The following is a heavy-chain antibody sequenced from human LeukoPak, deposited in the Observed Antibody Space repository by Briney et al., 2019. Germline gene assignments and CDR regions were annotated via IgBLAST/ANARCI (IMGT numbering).Heavy chain of an antibody. CDR2: INPNGGST. Sequence: GGSLRLSCAASGFTFDGYGMSWVRQAPGKGLEWVAGINPNGGSTGYADSVKGRFTISRDNAKNSLYLQMSSLRAEDTAVYYCARVAGVLWPSVVNYGMDVWGQGTTVTVSS. J-gene: IGHJ6*02. V-gene: IGHV3-20*04. D-gene: IGHD3-16*01. CDR1: GFTFDGYG. CDR3: ARVAGVLWPSVVNYGMDV.